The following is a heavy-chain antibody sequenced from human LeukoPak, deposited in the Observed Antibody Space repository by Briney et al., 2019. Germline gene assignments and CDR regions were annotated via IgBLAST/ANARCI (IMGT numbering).Heavy chain of an antibody. Sequence: SSVKVSCKASGYTFPDYYMHWVRQAPGQGLEWMGWINPKSGSTNYAQQYQGGVTMTRDTSIRTAYMELSSLRPDDTAVYFCARDGQGSGKTYDYWGQGTLVTVSS. CDR3: ARDGQGSGKTYDY. V-gene: IGHV1-2*02. J-gene: IGHJ4*02. CDR1: GYTFPDYY. D-gene: IGHD1-1*01. CDR2: INPKSGST.